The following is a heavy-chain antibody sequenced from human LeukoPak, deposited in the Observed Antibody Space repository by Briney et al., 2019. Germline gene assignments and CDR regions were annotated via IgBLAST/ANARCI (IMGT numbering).Heavy chain of an antibody. Sequence: GGSLRLSCAASGFTLSEYYKRGLPQATGRGVEGVSYISSSGSTIYYADSVKGRFTISRDNAKNSLYLQMNSLRAEDTAVYYCARDHHHRSMVRGVSSDYWGQGTLVTVSS. J-gene: IGHJ4*02. CDR2: ISSSGSTI. CDR1: GFTLSEYY. D-gene: IGHD3-10*01. CDR3: ARDHHHRSMVRGVSSDY. V-gene: IGHV3-11*04.